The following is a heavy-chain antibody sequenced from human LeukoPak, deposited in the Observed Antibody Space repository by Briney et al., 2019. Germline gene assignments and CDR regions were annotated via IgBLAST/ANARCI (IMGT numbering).Heavy chain of an antibody. V-gene: IGHV4-39*07. CDR2: IYYSGST. CDR1: GGSISSSSYY. D-gene: IGHD6-13*01. J-gene: IGHJ4*02. CDR3: ARDRVMAAAGTY. Sequence: SETLSLTCTVSGGSISSSSYYWGWIRQPPGKGLEWIGSIYYSGSTYYNPSLKSRVTISVDTSKNQFSLKLSSVTAADTAVYYCARDRVMAAAGTYWGQGTLVTVSS.